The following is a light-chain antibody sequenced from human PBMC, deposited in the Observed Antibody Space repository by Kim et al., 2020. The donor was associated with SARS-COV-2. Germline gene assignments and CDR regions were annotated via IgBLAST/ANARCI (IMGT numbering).Light chain of an antibody. CDR2: AAS. J-gene: IGKJ5*01. CDR3: QHLDSYPAIT. V-gene: IGKV1-9*01. CDR1: QGISNS. Sequence: IQLTQSPSSLSASVGDRVTFNCRASQGISNSLAWYQQKPGNAPKLLIYAASTLESGAPPRFSGSGSGTDFTLTIRSLQPEDLATYYCQHLDSYPAITFGQGTRLEIK.